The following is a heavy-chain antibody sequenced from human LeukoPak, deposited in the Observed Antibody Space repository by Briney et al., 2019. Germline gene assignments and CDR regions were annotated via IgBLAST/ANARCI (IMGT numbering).Heavy chain of an antibody. J-gene: IGHJ4*02. V-gene: IGHV4-59*01. CDR1: GGSISSYY. CDR3: ARVDTAMEIDY. D-gene: IGHD5-18*01. Sequence: PSETLSLTCTVSGGSISSYYWSWIRQPPGKGLEWIGYIYYSGSTNYNPFLKSRVTISVDTSKNQFSLKLSSVTAADTAVYYCARVDTAMEIDYWGQGTLVTVSS. CDR2: IYYSGST.